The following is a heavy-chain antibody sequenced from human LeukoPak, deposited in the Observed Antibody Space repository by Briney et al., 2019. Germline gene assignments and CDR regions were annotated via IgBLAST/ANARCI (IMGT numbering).Heavy chain of an antibody. D-gene: IGHD2-2*01. J-gene: IGHJ6*02. Sequence: SETLSLTCTVSGGSISSYYWSWIRQPPGKGLEWIGYIYYSGSTNYNPSLKSRVTISVDTSKNQFSLKLSSVTAADTAVYYCAGGRLDCSSTSCYDYYYYGMDVWGQGTTVTAS. CDR3: AGGRLDCSSTSCYDYYYYGMDV. CDR1: GGSISSYY. V-gene: IGHV4-59*01. CDR2: IYYSGST.